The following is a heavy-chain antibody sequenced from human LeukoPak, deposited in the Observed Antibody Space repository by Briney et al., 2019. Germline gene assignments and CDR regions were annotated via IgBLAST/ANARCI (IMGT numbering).Heavy chain of an antibody. CDR1: GYTFTGYY. D-gene: IGHD6-19*01. J-gene: IGHJ4*02. CDR3: ARARGIAVAGVYYFVY. Sequence: ASVKVSCKASGYTFTGYYMRWVRQAPGQGLEWMGWINPNSGGTNYAQKFQGRVTMTRDTSISTAYMELSRLRSDDTAVYYCARARGIAVAGVYYFVYWGQGTLVTVSS. CDR2: INPNSGGT. V-gene: IGHV1-2*02.